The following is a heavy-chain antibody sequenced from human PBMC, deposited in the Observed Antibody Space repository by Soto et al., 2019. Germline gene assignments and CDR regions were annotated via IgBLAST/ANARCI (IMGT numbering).Heavy chain of an antibody. CDR1: GGTFSRYS. D-gene: IGHD2-2*01. V-gene: IGHV1-69*08. CDR2: IIPIFGIA. CDR3: AREDRDRETGLVPAAIDGMDV. Sequence: QVQLVQSGAEVKKPGSSVKVSCKASGGTFSRYSITWVRQAPGHGLEWIGRIIPIFGIASYAQKFQGRVTIPADESTSTAYMELSSLRSDDTAVYYCAREDRDRETGLVPAAIDGMDVCGQGTTVTVSS. J-gene: IGHJ6*02.